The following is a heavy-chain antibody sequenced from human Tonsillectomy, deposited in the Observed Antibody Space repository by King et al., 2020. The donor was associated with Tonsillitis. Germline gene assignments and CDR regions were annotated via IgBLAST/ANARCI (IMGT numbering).Heavy chain of an antibody. V-gene: IGHV3-9*01. CDR1: GFTFDDYT. D-gene: IGHD6-19*01. CDR3: AKDSESSGWYGMDV. Sequence: VQLVESGGGLVQPGRSLRLSCAASGFTFDDYTMHWVRQAPGKGLEWVSGITWNSGSIGYVDSVKGRFTISRDNAKNSLYLQMNSLRPEDTALYYCAKDSESSGWYGMDVGGQGTTVTVSS. J-gene: IGHJ6*02. CDR2: ITWNSGSI.